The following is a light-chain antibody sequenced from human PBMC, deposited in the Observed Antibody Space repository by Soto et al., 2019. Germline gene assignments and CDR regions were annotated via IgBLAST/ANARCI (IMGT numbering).Light chain of an antibody. J-gene: IGKJ1*01. CDR3: QQRSDWPPT. Sequence: EIVLTQSPATLSLSPGERATLSCRASQSVGSYLAWFQQTPGQAPRLLIYDTSNRATGIPARFSGSGSGTDFTLSISSLETEDFAVYYCQQRSDWPPTFGQGTMVEIK. V-gene: IGKV3-11*01. CDR1: QSVGSY. CDR2: DTS.